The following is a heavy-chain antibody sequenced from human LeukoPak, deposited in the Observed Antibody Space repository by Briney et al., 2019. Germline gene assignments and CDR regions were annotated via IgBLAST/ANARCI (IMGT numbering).Heavy chain of an antibody. V-gene: IGHV1-18*01. CDR1: GYTFTSYG. J-gene: IGHJ3*02. CDR3: ARVGAAAGTLFRDAFDI. D-gene: IGHD6-13*01. CDR2: IGAYNGNT. Sequence: ASVKVSCKASGYTFTSYGISWVRQAPGQGLEWMGWIGAYNGNTNYAQKLQGRVTMTTDTSTSTAYMELRSLRSDDTAVYYCARVGAAAGTLFRDAFDIWGQGTMVTVSS.